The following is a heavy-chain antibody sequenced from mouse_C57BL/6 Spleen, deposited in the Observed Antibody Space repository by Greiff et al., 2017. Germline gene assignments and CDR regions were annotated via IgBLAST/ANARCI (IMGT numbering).Heavy chain of an antibody. CDR1: GFTFSDYG. CDR2: ISSGSSTI. J-gene: IGHJ2*01. Sequence: EVKLVESGGGLVKPGGSLKLSCAASGFTFSDYGMHWVRQAPEKGLEWVAYISSGSSTIYYADTVKGRFTIARDNAKNTLFLQMTSLRSEDTAMYYCARDGYYLLDYWGQGTTLTVSS. D-gene: IGHD2-3*01. CDR3: ARDGYYLLDY. V-gene: IGHV5-17*01.